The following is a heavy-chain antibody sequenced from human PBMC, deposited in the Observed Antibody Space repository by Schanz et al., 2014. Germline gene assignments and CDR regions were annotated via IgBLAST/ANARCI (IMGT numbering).Heavy chain of an antibody. J-gene: IGHJ5*02. CDR1: GYTFTGHH. V-gene: IGHV1-2*02. D-gene: IGHD3-3*01. Sequence: QVQLVQSGAEVKKPGASVKVSCKASGYTFTGHHMHWVRQAPGQGLEWMGWINPNSGDRNYAQKFQGRVTMTRDTSISTAYMELSRLRSDDTAVYYCARYDRFVDWSLLGSWGQGTLVTVSS. CDR2: INPNSGDR. CDR3: ARYDRFVDWSLLGS.